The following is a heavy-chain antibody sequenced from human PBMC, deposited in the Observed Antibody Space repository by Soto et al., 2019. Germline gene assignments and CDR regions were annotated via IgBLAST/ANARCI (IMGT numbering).Heavy chain of an antibody. Sequence: QVQLVQSGAEVKKPGSSVKVSCKASGGTFSSYAISWVRQAPGQGLEWMGGIIPIFGTANDAQKFQGRVTITADESTSTAYMELSSLRSEDTAVYYCARVREGYYDFWSGYYTRGYYYYGMDVWGQGTTVTVSS. CDR2: IIPIFGTA. V-gene: IGHV1-69*01. CDR1: GGTFSSYA. D-gene: IGHD3-3*01. CDR3: ARVREGYYDFWSGYYTRGYYYYGMDV. J-gene: IGHJ6*02.